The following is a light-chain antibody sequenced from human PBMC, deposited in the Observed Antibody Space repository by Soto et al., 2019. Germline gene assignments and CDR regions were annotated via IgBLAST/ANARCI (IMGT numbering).Light chain of an antibody. CDR3: QQYNNWRS. CDR2: GAS. Sequence: EILMTQSPATLSVSPGERAPLSCRASQSVSSNLTWYQQKPGQAPRLLIYGASTRATGIPARLSGSGSGTEFTLTISSLKSEDFAVYYCQQYNNWRSFGQGTKVDI. CDR1: QSVSSN. V-gene: IGKV3-15*01. J-gene: IGKJ1*01.